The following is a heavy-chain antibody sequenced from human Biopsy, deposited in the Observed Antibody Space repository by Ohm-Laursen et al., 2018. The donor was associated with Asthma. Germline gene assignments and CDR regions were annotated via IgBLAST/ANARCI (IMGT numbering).Heavy chain of an antibody. CDR3: VKDIRLQLWGFDS. V-gene: IGHV3-9*01. Sequence: SLRLSCTASGFTFDDYAMHWVRPAPGKGLEWVSGVSWNSGSIDYADSVKGRFTISRDNAKNSLYLQMNSLRGADTALYYCVKDIRLQLWGFDSWGQGTLVTVSS. J-gene: IGHJ4*02. CDR1: GFTFDDYA. CDR2: VSWNSGSI. D-gene: IGHD6-13*01.